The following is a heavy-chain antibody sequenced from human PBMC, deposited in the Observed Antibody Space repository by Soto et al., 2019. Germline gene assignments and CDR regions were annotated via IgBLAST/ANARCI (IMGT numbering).Heavy chain of an antibody. J-gene: IGHJ4*02. CDR1: GGSISSSSYY. D-gene: IGHD5-12*01. CDR3: AREGSFTLAIRPPFDY. V-gene: IGHV4-39*02. Sequence: SETLSLTCVVSGGSISSSSYYWGWIPQPPRKGLEWIGSIYYSGSTYYNPSLESRVTISIDRSKNQFSLKLTSVTAADTAVYYCAREGSFTLAIRPPFDYWGLGSLVTVSS. CDR2: IYYSGST.